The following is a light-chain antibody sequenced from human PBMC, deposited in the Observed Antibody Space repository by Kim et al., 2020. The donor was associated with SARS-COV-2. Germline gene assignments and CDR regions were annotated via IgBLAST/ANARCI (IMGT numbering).Light chain of an antibody. J-gene: IGLJ1*01. V-gene: IGLV2-11*01. CDR3: CSYAGSYTYV. CDR2: DVS. CDR1: SRDVGGYNY. Sequence: GQSVTIACTETSRDVGGYNYVSWYQQHPGKAPKLMIYDVSKRPSGVPDRFSGSKSGNTASLTISGLQAEDEADYYCCSYAGSYTYVFGTGTKVTVL.